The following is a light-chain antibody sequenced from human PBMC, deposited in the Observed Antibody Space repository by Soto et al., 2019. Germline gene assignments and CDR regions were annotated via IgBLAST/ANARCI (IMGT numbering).Light chain of an antibody. CDR2: DAS. CDR3: QHRYNWPFT. Sequence: EIVLTQSPATLSLSPGERATLSCRASQSVTSYLVWYQQKPGQAPRLLIYDASNRATGIPARFTGSESGTDFTLTISSLEPEDFAVYYCQHRYNWPFTFGQGTRLEIK. V-gene: IGKV3-11*01. J-gene: IGKJ5*01. CDR1: QSVTSY.